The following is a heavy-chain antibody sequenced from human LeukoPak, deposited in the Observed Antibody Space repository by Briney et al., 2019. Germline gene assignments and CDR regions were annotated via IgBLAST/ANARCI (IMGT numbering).Heavy chain of an antibody. D-gene: IGHD3-10*01. Sequence: ASVKVSCKASGGTFSSYAISWVRQAPGQGLEWMGRIIPILGIANYAQKFQGRVTMTTDTSTSTAYMELRSLRSDDTAVYYCGSGSYGPSVVDYWGQGTLVTVSS. V-gene: IGHV1-69*04. J-gene: IGHJ4*02. CDR3: GSGSYGPSVVDY. CDR1: GGTFSSYA. CDR2: IIPILGIA.